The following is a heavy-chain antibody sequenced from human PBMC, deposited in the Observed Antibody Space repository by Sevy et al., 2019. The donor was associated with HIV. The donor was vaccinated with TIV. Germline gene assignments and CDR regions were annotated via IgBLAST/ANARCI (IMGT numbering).Heavy chain of an antibody. CDR3: GMHFYSNGMDV. J-gene: IGHJ6*02. V-gene: IGHV4-39*01. CDR1: GGSISSSSIY. CDR2: IFHSGDT. D-gene: IGHD3-3*02. Sequence: SETLSLTCTVSGGSISSSSIYWGWFRQSPGKGLDYIGSIFHSGDTYYNPSLKSRVTISVDTSKNQFSLKMTSVTAADTAVYYCGMHFYSNGMDVWGQGTTVTVSS.